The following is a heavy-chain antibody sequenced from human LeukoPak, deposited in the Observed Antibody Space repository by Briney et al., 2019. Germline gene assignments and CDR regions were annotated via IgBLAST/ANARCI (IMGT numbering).Heavy chain of an antibody. CDR1: GGSISSSSYY. V-gene: IGHV4-39*07. Sequence: PSETLSLTCTVSGGSISSSSYYWGWIRQPPGKGLEWIGSIYYSGSTYYNPSLKSRVTISVDTSKNQFSLKLSSVTAADTAVYYCARVLRYFDLWGRGTLVTVSS. CDR3: ARVLRYFDL. CDR2: IYYSGST. J-gene: IGHJ2*01.